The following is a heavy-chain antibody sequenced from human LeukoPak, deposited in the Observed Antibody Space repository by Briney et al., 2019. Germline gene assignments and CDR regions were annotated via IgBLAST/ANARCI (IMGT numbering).Heavy chain of an antibody. V-gene: IGHV5-51*01. D-gene: IGHD1-26*01. Sequence: GESLKISCKGSGYSFTSYWIGWVRQMPGKGLEWMGIIYPGDSDTRYSPSFQGQVTISADKSISTAYLQWSSLKASDTAMYYCARQGGSYYPTYYFDYWGQGTLVTVSS. CDR3: ARQGGSYYPTYYFDY. CDR1: GYSFTSYW. CDR2: IYPGDSDT. J-gene: IGHJ4*02.